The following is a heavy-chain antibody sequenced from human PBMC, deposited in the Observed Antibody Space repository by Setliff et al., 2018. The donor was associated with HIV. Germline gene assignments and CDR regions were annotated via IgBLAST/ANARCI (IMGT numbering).Heavy chain of an antibody. Sequence: SETLSLTCSVSDDSLDSAPFYWTWIRQSPGKGLEWIGYFYHSGSTNYNPSLKSRVSISVDTSKNEFSLNLSSLTAADTAVYYCARGQSCTNGVCYQYWGQGTLVTVSS. CDR3: ARGQSCTNGVCYQY. D-gene: IGHD2-8*01. CDR1: DDSLDSAPFY. CDR2: FYHSGST. V-gene: IGHV4-61*01. J-gene: IGHJ4*02.